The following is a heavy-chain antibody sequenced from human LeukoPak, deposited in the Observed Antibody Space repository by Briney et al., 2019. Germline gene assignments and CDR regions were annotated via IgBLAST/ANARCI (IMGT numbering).Heavy chain of an antibody. V-gene: IGHV3-23*01. Sequence: GGSPTLSCVGSGFSFSSFAMSWVPQAPGEGLERGSTVSGGGAYAYYADSVKGRFTVSRDDSKSMHFLQMNSLRPEDTALYFCAKRITVSAGYYLDSWGQGTLVAVSS. CDR1: GFSFSSFA. J-gene: IGHJ4*02. CDR2: VSGGGAYA. D-gene: IGHD2-8*01. CDR3: AKRITVSAGYYLDS.